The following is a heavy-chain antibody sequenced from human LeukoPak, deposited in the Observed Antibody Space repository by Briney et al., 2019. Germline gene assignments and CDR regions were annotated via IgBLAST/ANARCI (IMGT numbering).Heavy chain of an antibody. CDR1: GGAFRGYY. Sequence: KPSETLSLTCAVYGGAFRGYYWSWIRPPPGKGLEWIGEINHSGSTNYNPSLKSRVTISVDTSKNQFSLKLSSVTAADTAVYYCARTRGMSYWGQGTLVTVSS. D-gene: IGHD3-16*01. CDR2: INHSGST. CDR3: ARTRGMSY. J-gene: IGHJ4*02. V-gene: IGHV4-34*01.